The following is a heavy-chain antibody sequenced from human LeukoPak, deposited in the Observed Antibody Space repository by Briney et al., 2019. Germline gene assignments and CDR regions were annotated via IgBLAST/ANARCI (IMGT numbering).Heavy chain of an antibody. J-gene: IGHJ4*02. Sequence: SETLSLTCTVSGGSISSYYWSWLRQPPGKGLEWIGYIYYSGNTNYNPSLKRRVTISVDTSKNQFSLKLSSVTAADTAVYYCARGPTVTPRYWGQGTLVTVSS. CDR2: IYYSGNT. CDR1: GGSISSYY. CDR3: ARGPTVTPRY. V-gene: IGHV4-59*01. D-gene: IGHD4-17*01.